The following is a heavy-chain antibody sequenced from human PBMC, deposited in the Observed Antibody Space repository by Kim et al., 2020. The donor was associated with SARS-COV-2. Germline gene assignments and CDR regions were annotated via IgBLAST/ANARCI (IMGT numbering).Heavy chain of an antibody. J-gene: IGHJ4*02. CDR2: FDPEDGET. V-gene: IGHV1-24*01. D-gene: IGHD6-13*01. Sequence: ASVKVSCKVSGYTLTELSMHWVRQAPGKGLEWMGGFDPEDGETIYAQKFQGRVTMTEDTSTDTAYMELSSLRYEDTAVYYCATLAPSGIAAAGTSFDYWGQGTLVTVSS. CDR1: GYTLTELS. CDR3: ATLAPSGIAAAGTSFDY.